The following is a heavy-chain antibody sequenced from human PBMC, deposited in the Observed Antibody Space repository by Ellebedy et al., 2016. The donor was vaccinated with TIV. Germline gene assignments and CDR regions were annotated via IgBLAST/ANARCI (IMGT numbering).Heavy chain of an antibody. CDR2: INPSVGNT. CDR3: TRDARYSHDWLYFDH. V-gene: IGHV1-46*01. J-gene: IGHJ4*02. CDR1: GHTFTSYH. D-gene: IGHD3-9*01. Sequence: ASVKVSCXASGHTFTSYHMHWVRQAPGQGLEWMGVINPSVGNTIYAQKFQGRVTMTRDTSTNTVYMELSSLRSEDTALYYCTRDARYSHDWLYFDHWGQGTLVTVSS.